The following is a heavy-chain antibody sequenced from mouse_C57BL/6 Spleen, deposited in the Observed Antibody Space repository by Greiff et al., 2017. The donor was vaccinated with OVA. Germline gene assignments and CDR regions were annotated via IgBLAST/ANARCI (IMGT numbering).Heavy chain of an antibody. D-gene: IGHD2-5*01. Sequence: VQLQQPGAELVKPGASVNLSFPSSGYTFTSYWITWVKQRPGQGLEWIGDIYPGSGSTNYNEKFKSKATLTVDTSSSTAYMQLSSLTSEDSAVYYCAREDYYSKMDYWGQGTSVTVSS. V-gene: IGHV1-55*01. J-gene: IGHJ4*01. CDR1: GYTFTSYW. CDR3: AREDYYSKMDY. CDR2: IYPGSGST.